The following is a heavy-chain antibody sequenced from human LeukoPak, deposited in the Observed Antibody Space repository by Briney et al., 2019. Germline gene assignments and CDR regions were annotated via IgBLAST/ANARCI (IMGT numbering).Heavy chain of an antibody. Sequence: SETLSLTCAVSGYSISSGYYWGWIRQPPGKGVEWIGSIYHSGSTYYNPSLKSRDTISVDTSKNQSSLKLSSETAADTGVYYCARLVVVPAGQYYYMYVWGKGTTVTVSS. V-gene: IGHV4-38-2*01. D-gene: IGHD2-2*01. CDR2: IYHSGST. J-gene: IGHJ6*03. CDR1: GYSISSGYY. CDR3: ARLVVVPAGQYYYMYV.